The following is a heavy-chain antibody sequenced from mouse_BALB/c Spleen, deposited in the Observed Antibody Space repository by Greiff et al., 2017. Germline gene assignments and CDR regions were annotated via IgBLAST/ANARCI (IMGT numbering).Heavy chain of an antibody. CDR3: VRDRLYDDYAMDY. Sequence: QVQLKESGPGLVAPSQSLSITCTVSGFSLTSYDISWIRQPPGKGLEWLGVIWTGGGTNYNSAFMSRLSISKDNSKSQVFLKMNSLQTDDTAIYYCVRDRLYDDYAMDYWGQGTSVTVSS. J-gene: IGHJ4*01. CDR2: IWTGGGT. V-gene: IGHV2-9-2*01. CDR1: GFSLTSYD. D-gene: IGHD2-12*01.